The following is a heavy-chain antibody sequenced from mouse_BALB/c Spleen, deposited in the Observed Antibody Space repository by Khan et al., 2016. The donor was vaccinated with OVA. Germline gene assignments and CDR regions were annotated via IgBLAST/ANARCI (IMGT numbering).Heavy chain of an antibody. J-gene: IGHJ2*01. CDR1: GYSITSDYA. CDR3: ARIYGGDFDY. D-gene: IGHD1-1*01. V-gene: IGHV3-2*02. CDR2: ISYSGNT. Sequence: VQLKESGPGLVKPSQSLSLTCTVTGYSITSDYAWNWIRQLPGNKLELMGHISYSGNTKYNPSLKSRISITRDTSKNQFFLQLNSVTTEDTATYYCARIYGGDFDYWGQGTTLTVSS.